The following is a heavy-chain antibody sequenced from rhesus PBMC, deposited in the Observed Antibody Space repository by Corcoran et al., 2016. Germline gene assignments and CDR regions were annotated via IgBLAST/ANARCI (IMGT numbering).Heavy chain of an antibody. CDR3: ARKTIAAAGTPVWYFDL. Sequence: QVQLQESGPGVVKPSETLSLTCAVSCGSISDSYRWSWLRQPPGKGLAGPAYIYGSSTSTNYNPSLKSRVTISKDTSKNQFSLKLSSVTAADPAVYYCARKTIAAAGTPVWYFDLWGPGTPITISS. J-gene: IGHJ2*01. V-gene: IGHV4S10*01. D-gene: IGHD6-25*01. CDR1: CGSISDSYR. CDR2: IYGSSTST.